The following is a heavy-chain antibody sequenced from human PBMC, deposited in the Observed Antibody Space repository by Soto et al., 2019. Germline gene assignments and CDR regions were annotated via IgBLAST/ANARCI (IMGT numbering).Heavy chain of an antibody. V-gene: IGHV1-69*11. CDR3: ARDREANFQSYDDMGY. CDR1: GGTFSSYA. D-gene: IGHD4-17*01. J-gene: IGHJ4*02. Sequence: SVKVSCKASGGTFSSYAISWVRQAPGQGLEWMGRIIPILGTANYAQKFQGRVTITADESTSTAYMELSSLRSEDTAVYYCARDREANFQSYDDMGYWGQGTLVTVSS. CDR2: IIPILGTA.